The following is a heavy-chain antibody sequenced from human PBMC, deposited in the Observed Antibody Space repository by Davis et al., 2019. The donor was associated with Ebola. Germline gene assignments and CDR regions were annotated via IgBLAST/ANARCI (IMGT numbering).Heavy chain of an antibody. CDR3: ARGWQRSGMDV. D-gene: IGHD6-19*01. Sequence: HSQTLSLTCAISGDSVSGSSGAWNWIRQPPSRGLEWLGRAYYSSKWYIDYAASVKGRITVNPDTSKNQLSLQLNSVTPEDTAVYYCARGWQRSGMDVWGQGTTVTVSS. J-gene: IGHJ6*02. CDR1: GDSVSGSSGA. V-gene: IGHV6-1*01. CDR2: AYYSSKWYI.